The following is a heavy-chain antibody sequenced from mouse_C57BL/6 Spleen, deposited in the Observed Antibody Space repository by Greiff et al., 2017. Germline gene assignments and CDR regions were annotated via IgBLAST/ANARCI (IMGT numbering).Heavy chain of an antibody. CDR3: TLIYDGNYDYAMDY. J-gene: IGHJ4*01. CDR1: GFNIKDDY. Sequence: VQLQQSGAELVRPGASVKLSCTASGFNIKDDYMHWVKQRPEQGLEWIGWIDPENGDTEYASKFQGKATITADTSSNTAYLQLSSLTSEDTAVYYCTLIYDGNYDYAMDYWGQGTSGTVSS. D-gene: IGHD2-1*01. V-gene: IGHV14-4*01. CDR2: IDPENGDT.